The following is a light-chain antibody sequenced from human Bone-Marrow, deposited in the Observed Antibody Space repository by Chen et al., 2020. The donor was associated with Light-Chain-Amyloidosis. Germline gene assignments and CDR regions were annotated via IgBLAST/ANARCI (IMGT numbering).Light chain of an antibody. CDR2: EDN. Sequence: NVILTQPHSVSESPGKTVTSSCTGSRGSLASNYVQWYQQRPGSAPTIVIYEDNQRPSGVPDRFYGSIDSSSNSASLTVSGLKTEDEADYYCQSYESGITSVIFGGGTQLPVL. CDR3: QSYESGITSVI. J-gene: IGLJ2*01. V-gene: IGLV6-57*02. CDR1: RGSLASNY.